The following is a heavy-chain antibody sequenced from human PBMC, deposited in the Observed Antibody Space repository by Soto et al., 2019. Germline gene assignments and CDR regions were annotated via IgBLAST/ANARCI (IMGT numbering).Heavy chain of an antibody. V-gene: IGHV1-8*02. Sequence: GASVKVSCKASGCTFTSYDINWVRQATGQGLEWMGWMNPNSGNTGYAQKFQGRVTMTRHTSISTAYMELSSLRSEDTAVYYCARGGVFFFAAPTNPFDYWGQGALVTVSS. CDR2: MNPNSGNT. CDR1: GCTFTSYD. CDR3: ARGGVFFFAAPTNPFDY. D-gene: IGHD3-10*01. J-gene: IGHJ4*02.